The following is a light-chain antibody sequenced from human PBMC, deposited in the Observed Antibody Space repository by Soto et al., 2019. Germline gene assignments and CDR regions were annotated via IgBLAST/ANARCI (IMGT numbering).Light chain of an antibody. J-gene: IGKJ1*01. V-gene: IGKV1-5*01. CDR1: QSVSGW. Sequence: DIRMTQSPSALSASVGDTVTVTCRASQSVSGWLAWYQQKPGEAPKLLIYDASALPRGVPSRFSGSGSGTKFSLTIASLQPDDLATYYCQQYETFSGTFCPGTKVEI. CDR3: QQYETFSGT. CDR2: DAS.